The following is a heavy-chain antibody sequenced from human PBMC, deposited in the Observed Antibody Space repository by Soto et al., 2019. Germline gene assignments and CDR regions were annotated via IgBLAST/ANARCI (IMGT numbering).Heavy chain of an antibody. CDR2: IYYSGST. J-gene: IGHJ4*02. CDR3: ASDNCGSAF. D-gene: IGHD3-10*01. V-gene: IGHV4-30-4*01. CDR1: GGSISSGDYY. Sequence: SETLSLTCTVSGGSISSGDYYWSWIRQPPGKGLEWIGYIYYSGSTYYNPSLKSRLTISVDTSKNQFSLKLSSVTAADTAVYYCASDNCGSAFWGQGALVTVS.